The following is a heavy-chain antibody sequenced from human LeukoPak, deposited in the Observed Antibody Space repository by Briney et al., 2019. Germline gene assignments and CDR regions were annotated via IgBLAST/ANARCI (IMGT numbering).Heavy chain of an antibody. CDR1: GFTFSSYG. Sequence: GGSLRLSCAASGFTFSSYGMHWVRQSPGKGLEWVAFIRYDGSNKYYADSVKGRFTISRDNSKNTLYLQMNSLRAEDTAVYYCARGPSGYHNTGGQGTLVTVSS. CDR2: IRYDGSNK. D-gene: IGHD5-12*01. J-gene: IGHJ4*02. V-gene: IGHV3-30*02. CDR3: ARGPSGYHNT.